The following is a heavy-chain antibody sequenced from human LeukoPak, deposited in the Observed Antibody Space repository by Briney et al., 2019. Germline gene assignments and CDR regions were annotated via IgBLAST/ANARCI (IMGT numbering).Heavy chain of an antibody. CDR2: ISAGGGRT. CDR1: GFTFSSCA. V-gene: IGHV3-23*01. CDR3: AKDPTDFDSSGQTYFDY. D-gene: IGHD3-22*01. Sequence: GGSLRLSCAASGFTFSSCAMSWVRQAPGKGLEWVSAISAGGGRTFYADSVKGRFTISRDNSKNTLYLQMNSLKAEDTAIYYCAKDPTDFDSSGQTYFDYWGQGTLVTVSS. J-gene: IGHJ4*02.